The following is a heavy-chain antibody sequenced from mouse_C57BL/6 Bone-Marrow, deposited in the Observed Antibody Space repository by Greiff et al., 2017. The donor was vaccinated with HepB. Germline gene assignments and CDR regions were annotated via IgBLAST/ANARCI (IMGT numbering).Heavy chain of an antibody. D-gene: IGHD2-14*01. CDR2: INPGSGGT. CDR3: ARGGGYEGGRGYYFDY. V-gene: IGHV1-54*01. Sequence: VQLQQSGAELVRPGTSVKVSCKASGYAFTNYLIEWVKQRPGQGLEWIGVINPGSGGTNYNEKFKGKATLTADKSSSTAYMQLSSLTSEDSVVYFCARGGGYEGGRGYYFDYWGQGTTLTVSS. CDR1: GYAFTNYL. J-gene: IGHJ2*01.